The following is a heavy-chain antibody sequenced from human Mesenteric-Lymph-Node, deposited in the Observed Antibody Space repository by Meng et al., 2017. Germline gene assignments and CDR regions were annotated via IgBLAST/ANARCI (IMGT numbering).Heavy chain of an antibody. CDR1: KFTFNSYA. CDR3: ARGLGDDAFDI. V-gene: IGHV3-23*01. CDR2: ISGTGGRT. D-gene: IGHD6-19*01. J-gene: IGHJ3*02. Sequence: GESLKISCTASKFTFNSYAMNWVRQAPGKGLEWVAGISGTGGRTFYAESLKGRFTISRHNSKNTLYLQMNSLRAEDTAVYYCARGLGDDAFDIWGQGTMVTVSS.